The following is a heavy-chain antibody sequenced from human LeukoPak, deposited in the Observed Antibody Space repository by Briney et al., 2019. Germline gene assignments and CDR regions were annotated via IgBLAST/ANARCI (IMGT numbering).Heavy chain of an antibody. J-gene: IGHJ4*02. CDR3: AKDSYSKGDY. CDR1: GFTLSSYW. CDR2: IKNDGTVK. V-gene: IGHV3-7*01. Sequence: GGSLRLSCAASGFTLSSYWMTWVRQAPGKGLEWVANIKNDGTVKNYVDSVKGRFTISRDNAKNSLYLQMNSLRAEDTGVYYCAKDSYSKGDYWGQGTLVTVSS. D-gene: IGHD5-18*01.